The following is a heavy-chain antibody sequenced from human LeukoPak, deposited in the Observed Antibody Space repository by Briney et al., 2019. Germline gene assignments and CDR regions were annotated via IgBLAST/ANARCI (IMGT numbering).Heavy chain of an antibody. J-gene: IGHJ4*02. CDR2: IYTSGST. V-gene: IGHV4-4*07. CDR3: ARVGPRSYYDY. Sequence: SETLSLTCTVSGGSISTYYWSWIRQPAGKGLEWIGRIYTSGSTNYNPSLKSRVTTSVDTSKNQFSLKLSSMTAADTAVYYCARVGPRSYYDYWGQGTLVTVSS. CDR1: GGSISTYY. D-gene: IGHD1-26*01.